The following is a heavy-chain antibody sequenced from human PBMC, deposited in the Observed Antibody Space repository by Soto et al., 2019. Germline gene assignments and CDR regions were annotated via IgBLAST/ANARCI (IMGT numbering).Heavy chain of an antibody. CDR3: GRLEGLATISYYFDY. CDR1: GGSVSSSSYY. CDR2: VYYSGST. D-gene: IGHD3-9*01. J-gene: IGHJ4*02. Sequence: QLQLQESGPGLVKPSETLSLPCTVSGGSVSSSSYYWGWVRQPPGKGLEWIGSVYYSGSTYYNPSLESRVTISVDKSKNQFSMKLMSVSAADTAVYYCGRLEGLATISYYFDYWGQGALVTVSS. V-gene: IGHV4-39*01.